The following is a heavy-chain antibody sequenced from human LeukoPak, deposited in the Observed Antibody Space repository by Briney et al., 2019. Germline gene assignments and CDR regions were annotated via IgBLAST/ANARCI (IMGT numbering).Heavy chain of an antibody. V-gene: IGHV3-30-3*01. CDR3: AREGSLLRFLEWAPGAFDI. J-gene: IGHJ3*02. D-gene: IGHD3-3*01. CDR2: ISYDGSNK. CDR1: GFTFSSYA. Sequence: PGGSLRLSCAASGFTFSSYAMHWVRQAPGKGLEWVAVISYDGSNKYYADSVKGRFTISRDNSKNTLYLQMNSLRAEDTAVYYCAREGSLLRFLEWAPGAFDIWGQGTMVTVSS.